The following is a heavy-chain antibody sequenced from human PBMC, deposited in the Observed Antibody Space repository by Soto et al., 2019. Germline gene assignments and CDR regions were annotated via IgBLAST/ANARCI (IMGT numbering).Heavy chain of an antibody. J-gene: IGHJ5*02. V-gene: IGHV3-23*01. D-gene: IGHD3-3*01. CDR3: AKASRFLEWSIPLGDWFDP. CDR2: ISGSGGST. Sequence: PGGSLRLSCAASGFTFSSYAMSWVRQAPGKGLEWVSAISGSGGSTYYADSVKGRLTISRDNSKNTLYLQMNSLRAEDTAVYYSAKASRFLEWSIPLGDWFDPWGQGTLVTVSS. CDR1: GFTFSSYA.